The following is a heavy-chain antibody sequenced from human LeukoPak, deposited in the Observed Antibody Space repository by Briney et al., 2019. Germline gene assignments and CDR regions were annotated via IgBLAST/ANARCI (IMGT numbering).Heavy chain of an antibody. V-gene: IGHV1-18*01. CDR2: MSAYNGNT. J-gene: IGHJ4*02. CDR1: GYTFTSYG. D-gene: IGHD3-22*01. Sequence: GASVKVSCKASGYTFTSYGISWVRQAPGQGLEWMGWMSAYNGNTNYAQKLQGRVTMTTDTSTSTAYMELRSLRSDDTAVYYCARVGRYYDSSGYWVYWGQGTLVTVSS. CDR3: ARVGRYYDSSGYWVY.